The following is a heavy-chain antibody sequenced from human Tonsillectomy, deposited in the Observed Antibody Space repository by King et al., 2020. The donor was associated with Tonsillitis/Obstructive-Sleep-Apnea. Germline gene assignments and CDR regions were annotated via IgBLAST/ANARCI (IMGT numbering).Heavy chain of an antibody. CDR3: ARESPFWSGYYVYYYYMDV. D-gene: IGHD3-3*01. CDR1: GYTFTSYA. V-gene: IGHV7-4-1*02. J-gene: IGHJ6*03. CDR2: INTNTGNP. Sequence: QLVQSGSELKKPGASVKVSCKASGYTFTSYAMNWVRQAPGQGLDWMGWINTNTGNPTSQGFRGRFFCSLATSVSTAYLQSSSLKAEDTAVYYCARESPFWSGYYVYYYYMDVWGKGTTVTVSS.